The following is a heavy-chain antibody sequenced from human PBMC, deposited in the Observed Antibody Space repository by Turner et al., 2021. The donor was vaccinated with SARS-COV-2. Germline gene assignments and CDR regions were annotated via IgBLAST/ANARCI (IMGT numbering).Heavy chain of an antibody. CDR2: ISSSGGTT. CDR1: GFTFSNSA. V-gene: IGHV3-23*01. D-gene: IGHD3-10*01. CDR3: ANVGSYFFDY. J-gene: IGHJ4*02. Sequence: EVQLLESGGGLVPPGGSLRLSCAASGFTFSNSAMRWVRQAPGKGLEWVSTISSSGGTTYYADSVKGRFTISRDNSKNTLYLQMNSLRAGDTALYYCANVGSYFFDYWGPGTLVTVSS.